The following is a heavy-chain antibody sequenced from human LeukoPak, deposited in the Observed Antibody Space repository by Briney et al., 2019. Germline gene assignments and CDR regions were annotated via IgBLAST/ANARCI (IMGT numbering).Heavy chain of an antibody. V-gene: IGHV3-23*01. Sequence: PGGSLRLSCVASGFTFSNYLMNWVRQAPGKGLEWVSGISHSGSSIYYEDSVKGRFTISRDNSKNTLYLQMDRLRVEDTAVYYCAMALDYWGQGTLVTVSS. CDR3: AMALDY. J-gene: IGHJ4*02. CDR1: GFTFSNYL. CDR2: ISHSGSSI.